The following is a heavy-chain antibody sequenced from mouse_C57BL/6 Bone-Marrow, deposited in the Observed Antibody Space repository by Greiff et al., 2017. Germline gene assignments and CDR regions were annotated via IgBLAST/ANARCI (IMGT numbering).Heavy chain of an antibody. CDR1: GFNINDYF. V-gene: IGHV14-2*01. CDR2: IDPEDGDT. D-gene: IGHD1-1*01. J-gene: IGHJ1*03. CDR3: GLGSSKGYFNV. Sequence: VQLKESGAELVKPGASVKLSCTASGFNINDYFMHWVKQRTEQGLEWIGRIDPEDGDTKYAPKIQGKAPITADTSSNTAYLQLSRLTSADTAVYYCGLGSSKGYFNVWGRGTTVTVSS.